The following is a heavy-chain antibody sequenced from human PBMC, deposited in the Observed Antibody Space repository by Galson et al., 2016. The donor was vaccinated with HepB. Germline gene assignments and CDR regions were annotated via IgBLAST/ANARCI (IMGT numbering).Heavy chain of an antibody. CDR2: ISSSGSNT. CDR3: ARSRRQGVPGTPYYFDY. D-gene: IGHD6-13*01. Sequence: SLRLSCAASGFTFSSHAMSWVRQAPGKGLEWVSAISSSGSNTYDADSVKGRFTISRDTSKNTLFLQMNSLRAEDTAVYYCARSRRQGVPGTPYYFDYWGQGTLVTVPS. CDR1: GFTFSSHA. J-gene: IGHJ4*02. V-gene: IGHV3-23*01.